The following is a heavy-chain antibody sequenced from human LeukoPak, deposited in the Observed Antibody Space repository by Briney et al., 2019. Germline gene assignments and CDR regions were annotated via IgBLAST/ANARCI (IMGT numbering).Heavy chain of an antibody. Sequence: GASVKVSCKASGGTFSSYTISWVRQAPGQGLEWMGIINPSGGSTSYAQKFQGRVTMTRDTSTSTVYMELSSLRSEDTAVYYCARADCSSTSCFLFDYWGQGTLVTVSS. D-gene: IGHD2-2*01. V-gene: IGHV1-46*01. J-gene: IGHJ4*02. CDR1: GGTFSSYT. CDR3: ARADCSSTSCFLFDY. CDR2: INPSGGST.